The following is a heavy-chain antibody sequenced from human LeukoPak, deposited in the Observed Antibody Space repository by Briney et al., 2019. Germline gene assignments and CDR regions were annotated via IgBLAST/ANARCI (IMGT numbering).Heavy chain of an antibody. CDR2: IYYSGST. CDR3: ARQRTIFGVVIPHFDY. V-gene: IGHV4-39*01. CDR1: GDSISSNTYY. Sequence: PSETLSLTCTVSGDSISSNTYYWGWIRQPPGKGLEWIGSIYYSGSTYYNPSLKSRVTISVDTSKNQFSLKLSSVTAADTAVYYCARQRTIFGVVIPHFDYWGQGTLVTVSS. D-gene: IGHD3-3*01. J-gene: IGHJ4*02.